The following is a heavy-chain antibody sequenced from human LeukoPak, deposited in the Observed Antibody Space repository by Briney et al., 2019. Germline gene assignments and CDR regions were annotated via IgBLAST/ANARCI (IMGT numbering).Heavy chain of an antibody. CDR3: ARQFQY. J-gene: IGHJ4*02. CDR2: IYTSGST. CDR1: GDSICGGSYY. D-gene: IGHD5-24*01. V-gene: IGHV4-61*02. Sequence: NPSETLSLTCSVSGDSICGGSYYWNWIRQPAGKGLEWSGLIYTSGSTNYNPSLKSRVTILLDTSKNQFSLRLNSVTAADTAVYFCARQFQYWGQGTPVTVSS.